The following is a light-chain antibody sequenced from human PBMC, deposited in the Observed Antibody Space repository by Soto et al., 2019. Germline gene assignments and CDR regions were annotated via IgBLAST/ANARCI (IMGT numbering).Light chain of an antibody. CDR3: CSYAGSSAVV. CDR1: STDVGSYNL. J-gene: IGLJ1*01. V-gene: IGLV2-23*02. CDR2: EVS. Sequence: QSALTQPASVSGSPGQSITISCTGTSTDVGSYNLDSWYQQHPGKAPNLMIYEVSKRPSGVSNRFSGSKAGNAAPPTISGLQAEDEADYYCCSYAGSSAVVFGTGTKLTVL.